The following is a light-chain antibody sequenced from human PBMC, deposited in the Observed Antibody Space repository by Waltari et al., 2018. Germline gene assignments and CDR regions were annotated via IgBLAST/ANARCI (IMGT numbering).Light chain of an antibody. CDR2: GAS. CDR3: QQYGSSPPDT. J-gene: IGKJ4*01. CDR1: QSLSSNY. V-gene: IGKV3-20*01. Sequence: EIVLTQSPDTLSLSPGDRATLPCRASQSLSSNYLAWYQQKPGQAPRLLIYGASSRATGIPDRFSGSGSGTDFTLTITTLEPEDFAVYYCQQYGSSPPDTFGGGTRVEIE.